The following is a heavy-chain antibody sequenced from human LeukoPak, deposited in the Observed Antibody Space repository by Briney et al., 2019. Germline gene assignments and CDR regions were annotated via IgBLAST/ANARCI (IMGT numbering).Heavy chain of an antibody. CDR2: ISANNGYT. CDR3: ARGSAVVPAATDY. V-gene: IGHV1-18*01. D-gene: IGHD2-2*01. Sequence: ASVKVSCKASGYSLTSYGINWVRQAPGQGLEWMGWISANNGYTNFAQKLQGRVTLTTDTSTNTAYIELRSLRYDDTAVYYCARGSAVVPAATDYWGQGTLVTVSS. J-gene: IGHJ4*02. CDR1: GYSLTSYG.